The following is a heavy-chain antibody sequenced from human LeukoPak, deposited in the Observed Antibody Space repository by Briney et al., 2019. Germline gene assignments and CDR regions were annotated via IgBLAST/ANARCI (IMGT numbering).Heavy chain of an antibody. D-gene: IGHD4-11*01. CDR3: ARVQESTADNWFDP. CDR1: GGSFSGYY. V-gene: IGHV4-34*01. CDR2: INHSGST. Sequence: PSETLSLTCAVYGGSFSGYYWSWIRQPPGKGLEWIGEINHSGSTNYNPSLKSRVTISVDTSKNQFSLKLSSVTAADTAVYYCARVQESTADNWFDPWGQGTLVTVSS. J-gene: IGHJ5*02.